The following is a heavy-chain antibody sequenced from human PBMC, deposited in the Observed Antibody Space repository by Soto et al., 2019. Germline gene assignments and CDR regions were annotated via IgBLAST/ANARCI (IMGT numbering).Heavy chain of an antibody. CDR3: ARGGHYGDYSWFDP. V-gene: IGHV3-30-3*01. CDR1: GFTFSSYA. Sequence: PGGSLRLSCAASGFTFSSYAMHWVRQAPGKGLEWVAVISYDGSNKYYADSVKGRFTISRDNSKNTLYLQMNSLRAEDTAVYYCARGGHYGDYSWFDPWGQGTLVTVSS. CDR2: ISYDGSNK. D-gene: IGHD4-17*01. J-gene: IGHJ5*02.